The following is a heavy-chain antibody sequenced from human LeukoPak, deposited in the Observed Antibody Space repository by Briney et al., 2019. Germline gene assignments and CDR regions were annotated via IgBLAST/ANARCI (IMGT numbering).Heavy chain of an antibody. CDR3: ARTARGLIDY. J-gene: IGHJ4*02. V-gene: IGHV4-59*01. Sequence: SETLSLTCTVSGVSISSYYWSWIRQPPGKGLEWIGYIYYSGSTNYNPSLKSRVTISVDTSKNQFSLKLSSVTAADTAVYYCARTARGLIDYWGQGTLVTVSS. D-gene: IGHD2-15*01. CDR2: IYYSGST. CDR1: GVSISSYY.